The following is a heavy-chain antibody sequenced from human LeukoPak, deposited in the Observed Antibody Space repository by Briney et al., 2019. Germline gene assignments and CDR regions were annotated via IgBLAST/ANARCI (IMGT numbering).Heavy chain of an antibody. CDR3: AAAAAGSGWYWFDP. CDR1: GFTFTSSA. Sequence: SVKVPCKASGFTFTSSAMQWVRQARGQRLEWIGWIVAGSGNTNYAQKFQERVTITRDMSTSTAYMELSSLRSEDTAVYYCAAAAAGSGWYWFDPWGQGTLVTVSS. V-gene: IGHV1-58*02. J-gene: IGHJ5*02. CDR2: IVAGSGNT. D-gene: IGHD6-19*01.